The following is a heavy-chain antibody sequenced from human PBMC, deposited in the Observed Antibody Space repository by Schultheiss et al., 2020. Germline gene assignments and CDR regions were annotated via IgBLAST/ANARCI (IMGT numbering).Heavy chain of an antibody. Sequence: SETLSLTCTVSGGSISSYYWGWIRQPPGKGLEWIGSIYYSGSTYYNPSLKSRVTISVDTSKNQFSLKLSSVTAADTAVYYCARNGDYDSSGYPFQHWGQGTLVTVSS. J-gene: IGHJ1*01. D-gene: IGHD3-22*01. CDR3: ARNGDYDSSGYPFQH. V-gene: IGHV4-39*07. CDR1: GGSISSYY. CDR2: IYYSGST.